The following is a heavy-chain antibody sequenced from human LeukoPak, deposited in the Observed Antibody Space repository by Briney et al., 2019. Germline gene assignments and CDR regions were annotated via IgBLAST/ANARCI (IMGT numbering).Heavy chain of an antibody. D-gene: IGHD1-7*01. J-gene: IGHJ4*02. V-gene: IGHV1-18*01. Sequence: SVKVSCKASGYTFTSYGISWVRQAPGQGLEWMGWISAYNGNTNYAQKLQGRVTMTTDTSTSTAYMELRSLRSDDTAVYYCARGGYNWNYLYYFDYWGQGTLVTVSS. CDR3: ARGGYNWNYLYYFDY. CDR1: GYTFTSYG. CDR2: ISAYNGNT.